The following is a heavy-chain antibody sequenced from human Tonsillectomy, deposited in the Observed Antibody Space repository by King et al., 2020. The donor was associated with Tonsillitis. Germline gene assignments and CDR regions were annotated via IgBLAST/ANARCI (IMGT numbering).Heavy chain of an antibody. V-gene: IGHV4-39*01. CDR3: ARRGSGSYYYITDAFDI. CDR1: GGSISSGSYY. J-gene: IGHJ3*02. CDR2: IYYTGST. D-gene: IGHD3-10*01. Sequence: QLQESGPGLVKPSETLSLTCSVSGGSISSGSYYWDWIRQPPGKGLEWIGSIYYTGSTYYNPSLKSRVTISVDRSKNQFSLKLNSVSAADTAVFYCARRGSGSYYYITDAFDIWGQGTLVTV.